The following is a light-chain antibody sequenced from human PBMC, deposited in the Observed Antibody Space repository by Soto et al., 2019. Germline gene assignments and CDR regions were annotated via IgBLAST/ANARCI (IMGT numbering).Light chain of an antibody. Sequence: QSALTQPPSASGSPGQSVTISCTGTSSDVGAYNYVSWYQQLPGKAPKLIIYEVSKRPSGVPDRFSGSKSGNTASLTVSGLQAEDEADYYCTSYAGTNSFFYVFGTGTKVTV. CDR2: EVS. CDR3: TSYAGTNSFFYV. V-gene: IGLV2-8*01. CDR1: SSDVGAYNY. J-gene: IGLJ1*01.